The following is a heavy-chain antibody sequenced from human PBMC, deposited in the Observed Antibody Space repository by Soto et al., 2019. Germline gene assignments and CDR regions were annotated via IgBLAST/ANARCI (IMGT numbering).Heavy chain of an antibody. V-gene: IGHV3-74*01. CDR2: IKGDLITT. J-gene: IGHJ6*03. D-gene: IGHD5-12*01. Sequence: EVQVVESGGGLVQPGGSLRLSCAASGFTFSDYWMHWVRQAPGKGLVWVSRIKGDLITTNYADSVKGRFTISRDNARTTVSLPIDRLRAEDTAVYYCARGARGLYFMDVWDTGTTVTVSS. CDR3: ARGARGLYFMDV. CDR1: GFTFSDYW.